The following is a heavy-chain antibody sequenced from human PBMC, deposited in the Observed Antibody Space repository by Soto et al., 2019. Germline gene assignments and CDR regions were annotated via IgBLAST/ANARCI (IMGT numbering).Heavy chain of an antibody. D-gene: IGHD1-20*01. Sequence: QVQLQESGPGVVKPSGTLSLTCAVSGGSISGSNWWSWVRQPPGEGLEWIGEISHTVNTNYNPALKSQVPLSVDKSRNQFYLNLRSVTAADTAVYYCARVVYYLAAGTFDPWGQGTLVTVSS. CDR2: ISHTVNT. CDR3: ARVVYYLAAGTFDP. CDR1: GGSISGSNW. J-gene: IGHJ5*02. V-gene: IGHV4-4*02.